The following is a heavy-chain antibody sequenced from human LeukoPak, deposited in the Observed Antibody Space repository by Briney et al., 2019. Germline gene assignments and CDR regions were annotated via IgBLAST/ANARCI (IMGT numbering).Heavy chain of an antibody. CDR2: IKQDGSEK. V-gene: IGHV3-7*01. CDR1: GFTFSSYW. CDR3: ASPAGYYDSSGYSGYGWYFDL. J-gene: IGHJ2*01. D-gene: IGHD3-22*01. Sequence: GGSLRLSCAASGFTFSSYWMSWVRQAPGKGLEWVANIKQDGSEKYYVDSVKGRFTISRDNAKNSLYLQMNSLRAEDTAVYYCASPAGYYDSSGYSGYGWYFDLWGRGTLVTVSS.